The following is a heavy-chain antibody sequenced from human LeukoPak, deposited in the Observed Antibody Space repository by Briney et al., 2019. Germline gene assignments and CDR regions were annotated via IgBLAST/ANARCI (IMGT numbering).Heavy chain of an antibody. J-gene: IGHJ4*02. Sequence: GASVKVSCKASGYAFTSCDINWVRQATGQGLEWMGWMNPNSGNTGYGQSFQGRITMTRDISIGTAYMELSNLTSEDTAIYYCTRGSSGRRANWVQGTLVTVSA. D-gene: IGHD6-19*01. V-gene: IGHV1-8*01. CDR2: MNPNSGNT. CDR3: TRGSSGRRAN. CDR1: GYAFTSCD.